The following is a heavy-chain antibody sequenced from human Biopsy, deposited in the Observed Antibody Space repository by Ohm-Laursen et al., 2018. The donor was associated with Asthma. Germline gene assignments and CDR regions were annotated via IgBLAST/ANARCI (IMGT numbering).Heavy chain of an antibody. CDR2: HDHEEGGT. Sequence: ASVKVSCKISGYSLTDLSMPWVRQAPGQGLEWIGGHDHEEGGTVNARRFQGRVTMTEDTSTDTAYMELSSLSSDDTAVYYCASDFPKDYVRYNFQFWGQGTLVTVSS. J-gene: IGHJ4*02. CDR1: GYSLTDLS. CDR3: ASDFPKDYVRYNFQF. V-gene: IGHV1-24*01. D-gene: IGHD4-17*01.